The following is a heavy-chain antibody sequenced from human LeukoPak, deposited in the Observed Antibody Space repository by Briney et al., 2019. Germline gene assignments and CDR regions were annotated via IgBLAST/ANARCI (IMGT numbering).Heavy chain of an antibody. Sequence: TSETLSLTCTVSGGSISSYYWSWIRQPPGKGLEWIGYIYYSGSTNYNPSLKSRVTISVDTSKNQFSLKLSSVTAADTAVYYCARDPLIGGWFHFDYWGQGTLVTVSS. V-gene: IGHV4-59*01. CDR3: ARDPLIGGWFHFDY. CDR2: IYYSGST. D-gene: IGHD6-19*01. J-gene: IGHJ4*02. CDR1: GGSISSYY.